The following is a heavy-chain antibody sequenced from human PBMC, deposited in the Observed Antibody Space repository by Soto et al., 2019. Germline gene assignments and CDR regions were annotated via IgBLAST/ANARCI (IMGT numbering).Heavy chain of an antibody. D-gene: IGHD3-22*01. CDR2: IKSKTGGGTT. CDR3: TTDSYSTIIIVRFDY. J-gene: IGHJ4*01. Sequence: GGSLRLSCAASGFTFSNAWINWVRQAPGKGLEWVGRIKSKTGGGTTDYAAPVKGRFAISRDDSKNMVYLQMNSLKIEDTAVYYCTTDSYSTIIIVRFDYWGHGTLVTVSS. CDR1: GFTFSNAW. V-gene: IGHV3-15*07.